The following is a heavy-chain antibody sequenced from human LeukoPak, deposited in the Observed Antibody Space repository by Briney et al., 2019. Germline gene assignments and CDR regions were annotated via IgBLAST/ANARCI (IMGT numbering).Heavy chain of an antibody. CDR2: ISAYNGNT. CDR3: ASWGGYCSSTSCHYYFDY. V-gene: IGHV1-18*01. CDR1: GYTFTSYD. Sequence: ASVKVSCKASGYTFTSYDINWVRQAPGQGLEWMGWISAYNGNTNYAQKLQGRVTMTTDASTSTAYMKLRSLRSDDTAVYYCASWGGYCSSTSCHYYFDYWGQGTLVTVSS. J-gene: IGHJ4*02. D-gene: IGHD2-2*01.